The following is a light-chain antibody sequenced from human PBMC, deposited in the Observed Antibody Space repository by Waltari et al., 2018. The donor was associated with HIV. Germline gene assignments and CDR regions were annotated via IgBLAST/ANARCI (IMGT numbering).Light chain of an antibody. V-gene: IGKV4-1*01. CDR3: QQYYSTPLT. CDR1: QSIFYTSNNKNY. J-gene: IGKJ4*01. Sequence: DIVMTQSPDTLAVSVGEGATINCTSSQSIFYTSNNKNYLAWYQQKPGQPPKLLIYWASTRESGVPDRFSGSGSGTDFTLTISSLQAEDVAVYYCQQYYSTPLTFGGGTKVEIK. CDR2: WAS.